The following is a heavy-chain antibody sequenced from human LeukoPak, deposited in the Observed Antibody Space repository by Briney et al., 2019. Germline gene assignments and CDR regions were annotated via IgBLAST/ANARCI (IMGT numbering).Heavy chain of an antibody. Sequence: GASVKVSCKASGGTFSSYAISWVRQAPGQGLEWMGGIIPIFGTANYAQKFQGRVTITADESTSTAYMELSSLRSEDTAVYYCARDLYPSPNVDTAMVFRGGDWGQGTLVTVSS. CDR3: ARDLYPSPNVDTAMVFRGGD. CDR1: GGTFSSYA. J-gene: IGHJ4*02. D-gene: IGHD5-18*01. CDR2: IIPIFGTA. V-gene: IGHV1-69*13.